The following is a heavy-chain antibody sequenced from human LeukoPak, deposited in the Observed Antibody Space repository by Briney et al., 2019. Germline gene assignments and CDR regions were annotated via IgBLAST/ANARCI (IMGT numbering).Heavy chain of an antibody. D-gene: IGHD3-22*01. CDR1: GGSINSSSHY. CDR3: AGQKITTSDY. Sequence: PSETLSLTCTVSGGSINSSSHYWGWIRQSPGKGLEWIGSVYYSGSTYYNPSLKSRVTISVDTSKNQFSLKLSSVTAADTAVYYCAGQKITTSDYWGQGTLVIVPS. V-gene: IGHV4-39*01. J-gene: IGHJ4*02. CDR2: VYYSGST.